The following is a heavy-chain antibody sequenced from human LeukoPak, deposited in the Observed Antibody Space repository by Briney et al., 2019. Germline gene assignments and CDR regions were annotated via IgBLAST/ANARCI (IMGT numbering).Heavy chain of an antibody. CDR2: ISDGGGAT. V-gene: IGHV3-23*01. Sequence: GGSLRLSCVASGFTFSSYAMSWVRQPPGEGLEWVSAISDGGGATYHADSVKGRFTISRDNSKNTLYLQMNSLRAEDTAVYYCAKRYCTGGNCCPDYWGQGTLVTVSS. CDR1: GFTFSSYA. CDR3: AKRYCTGGNCCPDY. D-gene: IGHD2-8*02. J-gene: IGHJ4*02.